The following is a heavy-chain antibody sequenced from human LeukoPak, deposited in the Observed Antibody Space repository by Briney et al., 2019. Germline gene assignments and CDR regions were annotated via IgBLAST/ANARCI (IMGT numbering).Heavy chain of an antibody. Sequence: PGGSLRLSCGASGFTFSNYGMLWVRQAPGKGLERVAFIRYDGNNKIYADSMKGRFTITRDNSKNNQYPHINSLRAEDTAVYYCVKDNPLDYWGQGTLVIVSS. CDR3: VKDNPLDY. V-gene: IGHV3-30*02. J-gene: IGHJ4*02. CDR1: GFTFSNYG. D-gene: IGHD1-14*01. CDR2: IRYDGNNK.